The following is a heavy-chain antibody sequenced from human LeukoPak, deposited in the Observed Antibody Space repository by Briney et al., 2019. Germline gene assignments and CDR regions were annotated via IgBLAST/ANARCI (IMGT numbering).Heavy chain of an antibody. D-gene: IGHD1-26*01. J-gene: IGHJ4*02. CDR1: GGSITSYY. V-gene: IGHV4-59*01. CDR3: VRGGIVGTTARIPLFDY. CDR2: IYYSGST. Sequence: TSETLSLTCTVSGGSITSYYWSWIRQPPGKGLEWIGYIYYSGSTNYNPSLKSRVTMSVDTSKNQFSLKLSSVTAADTAVYYCVRGGIVGTTARIPLFDYWGQGTLVTVSS.